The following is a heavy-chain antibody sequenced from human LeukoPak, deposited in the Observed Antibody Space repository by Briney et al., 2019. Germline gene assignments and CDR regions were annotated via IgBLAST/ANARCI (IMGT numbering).Heavy chain of an antibody. CDR2: IRPSGST. Sequence: GASLTVSCTASGYTFTIYYIHWVRQAPGQGLEYMGIIRPSGSTAYAQKFQGRVTMTRDTSTSAVYMELSSLRSEDTAVYYCAREGPETYNFDFWGQGTQVTVSS. V-gene: IGHV1-46*01. J-gene: IGHJ4*02. CDR1: GYTFTIYY. CDR3: AREGPETYNFDF. D-gene: IGHD5-18*01.